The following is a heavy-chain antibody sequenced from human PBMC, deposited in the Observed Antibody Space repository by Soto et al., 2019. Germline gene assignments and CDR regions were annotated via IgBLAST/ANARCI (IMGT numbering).Heavy chain of an antibody. V-gene: IGHV4-31*03. Sequence: PSETLSLTCTVSGGSISSGGYYWSWIRQHPGKGLEWIGYIYYSGSTYYNPSLKSRVTISVDTSKNQFSLKLSSVTAADTAVYYCARERASGSGSVYWGQGTLVTVSS. CDR3: ARERASGSGSVY. D-gene: IGHD3-10*01. CDR1: GGSISSGGYY. CDR2: IYYSGST. J-gene: IGHJ4*02.